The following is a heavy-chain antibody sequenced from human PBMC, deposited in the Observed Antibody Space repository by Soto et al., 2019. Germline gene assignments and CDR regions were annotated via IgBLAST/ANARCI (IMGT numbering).Heavy chain of an antibody. CDR1: GFTVSSNY. CDR2: SGSGGST. Sequence: GGSLRLSCAASGFTVSSNYMSWVRQAPGKGLEWVSVSGSGGSTYYADSVKGRFTISRDNSKNTLYLQMNSLRAEDTAVYYCAKVALRIAAAGTNIYYYYYYMDVWGKGTTVTVSS. J-gene: IGHJ6*03. V-gene: IGHV3-53*01. CDR3: AKVALRIAAAGTNIYYYYYYMDV. D-gene: IGHD6-13*01.